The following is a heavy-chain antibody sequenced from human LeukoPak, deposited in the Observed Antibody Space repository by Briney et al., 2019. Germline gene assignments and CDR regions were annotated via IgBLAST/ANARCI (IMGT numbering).Heavy chain of an antibody. J-gene: IGHJ5*02. V-gene: IGHV1-2*02. Sequence: GASVKVSCKASGYHFTGYHVHWVRQAPGQGLEWMGRISTDSGDADIAQKFQGRVTMTRDTSIRTAYMELSRLTADDSAVYYCAGLGSTVKGRIDPWGQGTSVTVSS. D-gene: IGHD5/OR15-5a*01. CDR2: ISTDSGDA. CDR1: GYHFTGYH. CDR3: AGLGSTVKGRIDP.